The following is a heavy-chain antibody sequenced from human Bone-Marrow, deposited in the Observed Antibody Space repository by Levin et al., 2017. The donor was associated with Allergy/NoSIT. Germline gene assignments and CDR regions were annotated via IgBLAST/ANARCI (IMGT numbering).Heavy chain of an antibody. CDR3: AKDLSPRIAVTGNIEY. CDR2: ISWDASTT. V-gene: IGHV3-43*01. CDR1: GFTFNDYT. D-gene: IGHD6-19*01. J-gene: IGHJ4*02. Sequence: GESLKISCAASGFTFNDYTMHWVRQAPQRGLEWVSLISWDASTTYYADSVRGRFTISRDNSKNALYLQMNSLTTEVTALYYCAKDLSPRIAVTGNIEYWGQGTLVTVSS.